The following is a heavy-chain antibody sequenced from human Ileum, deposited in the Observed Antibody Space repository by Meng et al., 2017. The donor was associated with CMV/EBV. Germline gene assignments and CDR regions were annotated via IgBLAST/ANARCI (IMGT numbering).Heavy chain of an antibody. CDR2: IYWDDDN. V-gene: IGHV2-5*02. CDR1: GVSLTRTCLG. J-gene: IGHJ4*02. Sequence: QVNLKESGPQLWKPTQTLSLTCTLSGVSLTRTCLGGSWIPQPTGKALEWLALIYWDDDNSHSPSLNNRLSITKDDSKYPVVLSTTSMGHVDTDTYYCAQTGPVRDYFQSWGQGTLVTVSS. CDR3: AQTGPVRDYFQS. D-gene: IGHD1-1*01.